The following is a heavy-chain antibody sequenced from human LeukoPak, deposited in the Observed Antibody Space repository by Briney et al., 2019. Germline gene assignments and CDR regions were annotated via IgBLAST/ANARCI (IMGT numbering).Heavy chain of an antibody. Sequence: SETLSLTCTVSGGSIFSYYWSWILQPPGKGLEWVGYIYYSGSTNYNPSLKSRVTISVDTSKNQFSLRVSSVTAADTAVYYCARHLNNCGDDCYIFDYWGQGTLVTVSS. CDR1: GGSIFSYY. V-gene: IGHV4-59*08. CDR3: ARHLNNCGDDCYIFDY. J-gene: IGHJ4*02. D-gene: IGHD2-21*01. CDR2: IYYSGST.